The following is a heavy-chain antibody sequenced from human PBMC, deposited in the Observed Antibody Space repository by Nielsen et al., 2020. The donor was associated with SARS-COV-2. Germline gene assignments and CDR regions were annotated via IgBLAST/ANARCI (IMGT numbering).Heavy chain of an antibody. V-gene: IGHV4-59*12. Sequence: SETLSLTCTVSGGSISSYYWSWIRQPPGKGLEWIGYIYYSGSTNYNPSLKSRVTISVDTSKNQFSLKLSSVTAADTAVYYCARGGGCSSTSCLNMDVWGKGTTVTVSS. D-gene: IGHD2-2*01. CDR3: ARGGGCSSTSCLNMDV. CDR1: GGSISSYY. J-gene: IGHJ6*03. CDR2: IYYSGST.